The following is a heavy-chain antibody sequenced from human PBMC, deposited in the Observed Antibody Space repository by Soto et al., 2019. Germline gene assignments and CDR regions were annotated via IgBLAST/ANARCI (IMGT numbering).Heavy chain of an antibody. J-gene: IGHJ3*02. D-gene: IGHD3-16*01. CDR2: ISYDGSNK. V-gene: IGHV3-30-3*01. CDR3: ARGNPPPWAGPMITQRDAFDI. CDR1: GFTFSSYA. Sequence: GGSLRLSCAASGFTFSSYAMHLVRQAPGKGLEWVAVISYDGSNKYYADSVKGRFTISRDNSKNTLYLQMNSLRAEDTAVYYCARGNPPPWAGPMITQRDAFDIWGQGTMVTVSS.